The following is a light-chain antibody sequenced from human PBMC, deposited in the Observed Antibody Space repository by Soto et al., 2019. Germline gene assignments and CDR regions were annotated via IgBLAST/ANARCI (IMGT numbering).Light chain of an antibody. CDR2: EGS. V-gene: IGLV2-23*01. CDR1: SSDIGSYNL. Sequence: QSVLTQPASVSGSPGQSITISCTGTSSDIGSYNLVSWYQQHPGRAPKLMISEGSERASGVSVRFSGSKSGNTASLTISGLQAEDEADYYCCSYAGPGTYYVFGTGTKLTVL. CDR3: CSYAGPGTYYV. J-gene: IGLJ1*01.